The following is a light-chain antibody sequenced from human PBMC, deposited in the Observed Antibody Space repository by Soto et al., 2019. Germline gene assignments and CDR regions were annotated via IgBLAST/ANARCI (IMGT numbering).Light chain of an antibody. CDR3: HQHGGSRLT. CDR2: DAS. V-gene: IGKV3-11*01. CDR1: QSVSSY. J-gene: IGKJ4*01. Sequence: EIMLTQSPATLSLSPGERATLSCRASQSVSSYLAWYQQKPGQAPRLLIYDASNRATGIPARFSGSGSGTDFTLTISRLEPEDFAVYYCHQHGGSRLTFGGGTKVDIK.